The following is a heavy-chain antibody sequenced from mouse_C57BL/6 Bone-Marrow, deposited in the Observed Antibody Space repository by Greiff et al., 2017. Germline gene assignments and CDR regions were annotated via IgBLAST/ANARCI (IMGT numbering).Heavy chain of an antibody. V-gene: IGHV1-15*01. Sequence: VQLVESGAELVRPGASVTLSCKASGYTFTDYEMHWVKQTPVHGLEWIGAIDPETGGTAYNQKFKGKAILTADKSSSTAYMELRSLTSEDSAVYYCTGSLNYWDRGPSVTVSS. J-gene: IGHJ4*01. CDR1: GYTFTDYE. CDR2: IDPETGGT. CDR3: TGSLNY.